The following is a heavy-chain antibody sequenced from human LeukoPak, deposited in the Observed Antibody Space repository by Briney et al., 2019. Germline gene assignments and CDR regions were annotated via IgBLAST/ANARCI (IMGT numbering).Heavy chain of an antibody. CDR1: GGSISSYH. CDR3: ARSFNSRGYYYYGMDV. D-gene: IGHD3-22*01. J-gene: IGHJ6*02. CDR2: IYYSGST. V-gene: IGHV4-59*01. Sequence: PSETLSLTCTVSGGSISSYHWSWIRQPPGKGLEWIGYIYYSGSTNYNPSLKSRVTISVDTSKNQFSLNLSSVTAADTAVYYCARSFNSRGYYYYGMDVWGQGITVTVSS.